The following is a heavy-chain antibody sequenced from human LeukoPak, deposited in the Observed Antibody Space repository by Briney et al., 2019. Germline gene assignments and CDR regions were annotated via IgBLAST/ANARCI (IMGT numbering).Heavy chain of an antibody. CDR2: IYYSGSS. CDR1: GGSISSYS. J-gene: IGHJ3*02. D-gene: IGHD2-2*02. V-gene: IGHV4-59*01. CDR3: ARDLRDCSSTSCYMDHDAFDI. Sequence: SETLSLTCTVSGGSISSYSWSWIRQPPGKGLEWVGYIYYSGSSNYNPYLKSRGTISVDTSKNQFSLKLSSVTAADTAVYYCARDLRDCSSTSCYMDHDAFDIWGQGTMVTVSS.